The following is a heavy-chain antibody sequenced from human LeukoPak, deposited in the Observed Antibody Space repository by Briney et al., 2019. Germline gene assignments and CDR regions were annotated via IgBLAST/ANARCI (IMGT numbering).Heavy chain of an antibody. J-gene: IGHJ5*02. D-gene: IGHD1-26*01. CDR2: IYYSGST. V-gene: IGHV4-59*08. CDR3: ARCGVGATTWFDP. CDR1: GGSLSSYY. Sequence: SETLSLTCAVYGGSLSSYYWSWIRQPPGKGLEWIGYIYYSGSTNYNPSLKSRVTISVDTSKNQFSLKLGSVTAADTAVYYCARCGVGATTWFDPWGQGTLVTVSS.